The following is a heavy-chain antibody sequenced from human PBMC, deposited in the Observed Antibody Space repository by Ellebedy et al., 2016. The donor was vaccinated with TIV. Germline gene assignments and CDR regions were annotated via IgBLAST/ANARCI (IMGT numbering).Heavy chain of an antibody. D-gene: IGHD6-13*01. CDR2: IDWDDDK. CDR3: ARTPAAGRTDHFDY. Sequence: SGPTPVKPTQTLTLTCTFSGFSLSTSGMCVSWIRQPPGKALEWLARIDWDDDKYYSTSLKTRLTISKDTSKNQVVLTMTNMDPVDTATYYCARTPAAGRTDHFDYWGQGTLVTVSS. J-gene: IGHJ4*02. V-gene: IGHV2-70*11. CDR1: GFSLSTSGMC.